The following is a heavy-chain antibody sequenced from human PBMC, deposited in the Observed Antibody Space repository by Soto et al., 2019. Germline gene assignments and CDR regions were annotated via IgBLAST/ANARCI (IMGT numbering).Heavy chain of an antibody. CDR3: ARDRGSIVPRLGDY. V-gene: IGHV3-23*01. D-gene: IGHD6-6*01. J-gene: IGHJ4*02. CDR1: GFTFSNYA. CDR2: LSNSGGST. Sequence: GGSLRLSCAASGFTFSNYAMTWVRQAPGRGLEWVSTLSNSGGSTYYADSVKGRFTISRDNSKNTLYLQMNSLRAEDTAVYYCARDRGSIVPRLGDYWGQGTLVTVSS.